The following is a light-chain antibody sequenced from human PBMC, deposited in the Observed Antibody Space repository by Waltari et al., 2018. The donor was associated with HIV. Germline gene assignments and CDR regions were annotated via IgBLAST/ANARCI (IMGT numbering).Light chain of an antibody. CDR3: ATWDGSLGGVYV. CDR1: TSHVGSNF. V-gene: IGLV1-47*01. Sequence: QSVLTQPPSASGTPGQRVTISCSGTTSHVGSNFVSWYQQLPVTAPKLLSDRANRRPSGFPDRFSGSRSGASASLAISGLRSEDEGDYYCATWDGSLGGVYVFGTGTKVTVL. J-gene: IGLJ1*01. CDR2: RAN.